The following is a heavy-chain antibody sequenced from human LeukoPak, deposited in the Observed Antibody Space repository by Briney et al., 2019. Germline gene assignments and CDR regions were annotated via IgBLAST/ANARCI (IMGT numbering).Heavy chain of an antibody. V-gene: IGHV4-38-2*02. CDR2: ISHRGST. Sequence: ASETLSPTCTVSGYSISNGYYWGWIRQPPGKGLEWVGSISHRGSTYYNPSLRSRITISLDRSKQKFSLKLTSVTAADTAVYFCARGAEYYAIWRGYAGYSDYWGQGISVTVSS. CDR1: GYSISNGYY. J-gene: IGHJ4*02. D-gene: IGHD3-3*01. CDR3: ARGAEYYAIWRGYAGYSDY.